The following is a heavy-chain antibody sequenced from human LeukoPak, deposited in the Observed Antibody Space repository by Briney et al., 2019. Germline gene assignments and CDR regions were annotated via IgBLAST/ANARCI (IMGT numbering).Heavy chain of an antibody. Sequence: SETLSLTCTVSGGSISSYYWSWIRQPPGNGLEWIGYIYYSGSTNYNPSLKSRVTISVDTSKNQFSLKLSSVTAADTAVYYCARASTTIAAAGGYLYYFDYWGQGTLVTVSS. D-gene: IGHD6-13*01. V-gene: IGHV4-59*01. CDR2: IYYSGST. J-gene: IGHJ4*02. CDR1: GGSISSYY. CDR3: ARASTTIAAAGGYLYYFDY.